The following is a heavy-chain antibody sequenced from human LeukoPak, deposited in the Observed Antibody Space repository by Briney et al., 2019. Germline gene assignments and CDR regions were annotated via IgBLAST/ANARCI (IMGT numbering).Heavy chain of an antibody. CDR2: IIGGAGST. CDR1: GFSFSSHG. Sequence: GTLRLSCAASGFSFSSHGMSWVRQAPGKGLEWVSGIIGGAGSTYYADSVKGRFTISGDNSKNTLFLQMNSLRAEDTAVYYCARVHGAYPFDYWGQGTLVTVSS. V-gene: IGHV3-23*01. CDR3: ARVHGAYPFDY. D-gene: IGHD4/OR15-4a*01. J-gene: IGHJ4*02.